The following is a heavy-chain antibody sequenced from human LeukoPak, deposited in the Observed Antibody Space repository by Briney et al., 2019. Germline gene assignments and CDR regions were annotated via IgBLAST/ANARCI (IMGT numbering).Heavy chain of an antibody. J-gene: IGHJ4*02. Sequence: GGSLRLSCAASGFTSSSHWMHWVRQAPGKGLVWVSRINSDGSSTSYADSVKGRFTISRDNAKNTLYQQMNSLRAEDTAVYYCARVLTGTAPFDYWGQGTLVTVSS. CDR2: INSDGSST. V-gene: IGHV3-74*01. CDR3: ARVLTGTAPFDY. D-gene: IGHD7-27*01. CDR1: GFTSSSHW.